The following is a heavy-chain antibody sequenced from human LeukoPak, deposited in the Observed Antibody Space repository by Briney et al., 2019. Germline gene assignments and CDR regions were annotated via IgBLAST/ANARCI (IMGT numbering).Heavy chain of an antibody. CDR1: GGSVSSGSYY. D-gene: IGHD6-13*01. V-gene: IGHV4-61*01. J-gene: IGHJ4*02. CDR2: IYYSGST. Sequence: SETLSLTCTVSGGSVSSGSYYWSWIRQPPGKGLEWIGYIYYSGSTNYNPSLKSRVTISVDTSKNQFSLKLSSVTAADTAVYYCARVEVGPVYSSSWYEKYFDYWGQGTLVTVSS. CDR3: ARVEVGPVYSSSWYEKYFDY.